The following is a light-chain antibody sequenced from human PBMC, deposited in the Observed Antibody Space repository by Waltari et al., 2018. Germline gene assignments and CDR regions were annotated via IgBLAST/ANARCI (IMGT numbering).Light chain of an antibody. CDR3: LLYMGSGIWV. Sequence: QTVVTQEPPLSVSPGGTVTLPCALSSGSPSRTFYASWNQQSPGQTPRTLVYKANIRSSGVPDRFSGSVLGNKAVLIITGAQAEDESTYYCLLYMGSGIWVFGGGTKLTVL. CDR1: SGSPSRTFY. V-gene: IGLV8-61*01. J-gene: IGLJ3*02. CDR2: KAN.